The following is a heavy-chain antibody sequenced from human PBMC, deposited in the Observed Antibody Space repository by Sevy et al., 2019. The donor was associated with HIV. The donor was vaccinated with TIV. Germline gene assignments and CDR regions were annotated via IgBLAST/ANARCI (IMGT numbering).Heavy chain of an antibody. Sequence: SQTLSLTCGISGDSVSSNGVAWNWIRQSPSRGLEWLGRTYYTSRWSSDYAASVKSRITINPDTSKNQFSLQLNSMTPEDTAVYYCARDYIGGSRGGQGFDPWGQGTLVTVSS. CDR1: GDSVSSNGVA. CDR3: ARDYIGGSRGGQGFDP. CDR2: TYYTSRWSS. D-gene: IGHD1-26*01. V-gene: IGHV6-1*01. J-gene: IGHJ5*02.